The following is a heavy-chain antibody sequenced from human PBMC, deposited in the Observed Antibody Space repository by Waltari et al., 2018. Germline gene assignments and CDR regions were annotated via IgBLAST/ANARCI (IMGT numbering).Heavy chain of an antibody. CDR3: ARAYCINGVCYSGYYFDY. CDR1: GYTFTGYT. CDR2: INADNDNT. V-gene: IGHV1-3*01. D-gene: IGHD2-8*01. J-gene: IGHJ4*02. Sequence: QVQLVQSGAEVKKPGASVKVSCKASGYTFTGYTIHWVRQAPGQGLEWMGWINADNDNTKYSQKFQGRVTITRDTSANTADMELSSLRSEDTAVYYCARAYCINGVCYSGYYFDYWGQGTLVTVSS.